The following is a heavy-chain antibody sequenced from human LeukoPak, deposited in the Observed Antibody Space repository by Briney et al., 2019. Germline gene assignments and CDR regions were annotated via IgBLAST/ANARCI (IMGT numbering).Heavy chain of an antibody. CDR2: IKQDGSEK. J-gene: IGHJ4*02. CDR3: ARLGSDIVVVVAAALDY. CDR1: GFTFSNYW. Sequence: GGSLRLPCAASGFTFSNYWMTWVRQAPGKGLEWVANIKQDGSEKYYVDSVKGRFTISRDNAKNSLYLQMNSLRAEDTAVYYCARLGSDIVVVVAAALDYWGQGTLVTVSS. D-gene: IGHD2-15*01. V-gene: IGHV3-7*01.